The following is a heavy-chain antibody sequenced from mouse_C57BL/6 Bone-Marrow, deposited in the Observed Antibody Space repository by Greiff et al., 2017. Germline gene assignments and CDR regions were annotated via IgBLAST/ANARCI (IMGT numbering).Heavy chain of an antibody. V-gene: IGHV5-15*01. Sequence: EVHLVESGGGLVQPGGSLKLSCAASGFTFSDYGMAWVRQAPRTGPEWVAFISNLAYSIYYADTVTGRFTISREKAKNTLYLEMSSLRSEDTAMYYCAIRGGNEDFDYWGQGTTLTVSS. J-gene: IGHJ2*01. CDR1: GFTFSDYG. CDR2: ISNLAYSI. D-gene: IGHD2-1*01. CDR3: AIRGGNEDFDY.